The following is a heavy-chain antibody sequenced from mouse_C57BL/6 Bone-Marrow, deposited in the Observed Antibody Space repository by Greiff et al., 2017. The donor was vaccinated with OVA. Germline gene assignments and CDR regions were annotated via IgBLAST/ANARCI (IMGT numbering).Heavy chain of an antibody. Sequence: EVQLQQSGAELVRPGASVQLSCTASGFNIKDDYMHWVKQRPEQGLEWIGWIDPENGDTEYASKFQGKATITADTSSNTAYLQLSSLTSEDTAVYYCTTDGYYYWGQGTTLTVSS. V-gene: IGHV14-4*01. D-gene: IGHD2-3*01. CDR3: TTDGYYY. J-gene: IGHJ2*01. CDR1: GFNIKDDY. CDR2: IDPENGDT.